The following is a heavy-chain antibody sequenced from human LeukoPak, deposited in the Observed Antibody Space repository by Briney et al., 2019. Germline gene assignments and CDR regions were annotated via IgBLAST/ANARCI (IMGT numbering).Heavy chain of an antibody. D-gene: IGHD3-3*01. J-gene: IGHJ4*02. CDR1: GFDLGHYE. V-gene: IGHV3-48*03. CDR3: AKDRFLEWFYFDY. Sequence: PGGSLRLSCAASGFDLGHYEVNWVRQARGKGLEWIAHISVRAATIYYGDSVEGRFTISRDDAKNSLFLQMNSLRVEDTAIYYCAKDRFLEWFYFDYWGQGTLVTVSS. CDR2: ISVRAATI.